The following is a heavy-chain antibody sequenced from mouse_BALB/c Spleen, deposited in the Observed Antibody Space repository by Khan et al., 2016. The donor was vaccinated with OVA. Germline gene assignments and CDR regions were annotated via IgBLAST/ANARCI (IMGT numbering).Heavy chain of an antibody. D-gene: IGHD2-2*01. CDR3: TRHGYVAWFTY. V-gene: IGHV1S135*01. Sequence: VRLQQPGPELMKPGASVKISCKASGYSFTSYYIHWVMQSHGTSLEWIGYIDPFSGGTTYNQKFTGKATLTVDKSSSTAYIHLSNLTSEDSAVYYCTRHGYVAWFTYWGQGTLVTVSA. J-gene: IGHJ3*01. CDR2: IDPFSGGT. CDR1: GYSFTSYY.